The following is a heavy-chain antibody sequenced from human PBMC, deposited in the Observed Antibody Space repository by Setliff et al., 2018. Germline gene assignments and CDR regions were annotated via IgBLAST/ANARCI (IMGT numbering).Heavy chain of an antibody. Sequence: PGGSLRLSCVASGFTFSSYWMTWVRQVPRKGLEYVANIKHDGSEKYYVDSVRGRFTISRDNAKNSLYLQMDSLRDEDTAVYYCARWRSSSPDDFWGQGTLVTVSS. J-gene: IGHJ4*02. CDR1: GFTFSSYW. CDR2: IKHDGSEK. D-gene: IGHD6-6*01. CDR3: ARWRSSSPDDF. V-gene: IGHV3-7*01.